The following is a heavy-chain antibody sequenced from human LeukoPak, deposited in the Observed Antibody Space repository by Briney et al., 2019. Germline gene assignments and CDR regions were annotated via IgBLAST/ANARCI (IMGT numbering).Heavy chain of an antibody. CDR3: ARHRCSGGSCYPMNWFDP. CDR2: IYTSGST. CDR1: GGSISSGSYY. D-gene: IGHD2-15*01. V-gene: IGHV4-61*02. J-gene: IGHJ5*02. Sequence: SETLSLTCTVSGGSISSGSYYWSWIRQPAGKGLEWIGRIYTSGSTNYNPSLKSRVTISVDRSKNQFSLKLSSVTAADTAVYYCARHRCSGGSCYPMNWFDPWGQGTLVTVSS.